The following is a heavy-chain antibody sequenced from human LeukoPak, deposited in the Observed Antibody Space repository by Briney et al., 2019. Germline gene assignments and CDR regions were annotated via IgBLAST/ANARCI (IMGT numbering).Heavy chain of an antibody. J-gene: IGHJ4*02. Sequence: ASVKVSCKASGYTFTSYGISWVRQAPGQGLEWMGWISAYNGNTNYAQKLQGRVTMTTDTSTSTAYMELRSLRSDDTAVYYCARDGEIQWLVRGSDYWGQGTLVTVSS. CDR2: ISAYNGNT. CDR3: ARDGEIQWLVRGSDY. CDR1: GYTFTSYG. V-gene: IGHV1-18*01. D-gene: IGHD6-19*01.